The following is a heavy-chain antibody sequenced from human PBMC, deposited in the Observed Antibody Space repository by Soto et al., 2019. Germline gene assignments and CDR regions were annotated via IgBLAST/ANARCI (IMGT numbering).Heavy chain of an antibody. J-gene: IGHJ5*02. D-gene: IGHD6-13*01. CDR2: IYPGDSDT. CDR3: ARLAAAGTREFPVGWFDP. V-gene: IGHV5-51*01. Sequence: GESLKISCKGSGYSFTSYWIGWVRQMPGKGLEWMGIIYPGDSDTRYSPSFQGQVTISADKSISTAYLQWSSLKASDTAMYYCARLAAAGTREFPVGWFDPWGQGTLVTVSS. CDR1: GYSFTSYW.